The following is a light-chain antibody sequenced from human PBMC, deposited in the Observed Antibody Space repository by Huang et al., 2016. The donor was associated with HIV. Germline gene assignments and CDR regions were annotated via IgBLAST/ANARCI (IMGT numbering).Light chain of an antibody. CDR3: MQGTHWPGT. V-gene: IGKV2-30*01. CDR1: QSLVSSAGDTY. CDR2: QVS. Sequence: DVVMTQSPLSLPVTLGQSASIFCRSSQSLVSSAGDTYLNWFQQRPGQSPRRLIYQVSNRDSGVPHRCSGSGSGTHFTLRINTVEAEDVAIYYCMQGTHWPGTFGPGTKMDI. J-gene: IGKJ1*01.